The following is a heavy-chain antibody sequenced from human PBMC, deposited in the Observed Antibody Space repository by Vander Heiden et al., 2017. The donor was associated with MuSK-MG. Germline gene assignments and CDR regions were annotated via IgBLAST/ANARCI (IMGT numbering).Heavy chain of an antibody. D-gene: IGHD6-6*01. J-gene: IGHJ4*02. V-gene: IGHV5-51*01. CDR1: GYIFTSYW. Sequence: EVQLVQSGAEVTEPGEPLKISCKGSGYIFTSYWIGWVRQMPGKGLEWMGIIYPGDSDTTYSPSFQGQVTISADKSISTAYLQWSSLKASDTAIYYCARHRGQLAPFDYWGQGTLVTVSS. CDR3: ARHRGQLAPFDY. CDR2: IYPGDSDT.